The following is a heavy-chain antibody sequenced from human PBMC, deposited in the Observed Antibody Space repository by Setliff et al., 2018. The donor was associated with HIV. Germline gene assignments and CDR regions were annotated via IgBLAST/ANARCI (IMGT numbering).Heavy chain of an antibody. J-gene: IGHJ4*02. Sequence: ASVKVSCKASGYTFTSYYMHWVRQAPGQGLEWMGIINPSGGNTNYTQKFQGRLTLTRDTSTSTVYMDLSSLTSEDTAVYYCARGDLYFYDSPVTLPDFWGQGTPVTVSS. V-gene: IGHV1-46*03. D-gene: IGHD3-22*01. CDR2: INPSGGNT. CDR3: ARGDLYFYDSPVTLPDF. CDR1: GYTFTSYY.